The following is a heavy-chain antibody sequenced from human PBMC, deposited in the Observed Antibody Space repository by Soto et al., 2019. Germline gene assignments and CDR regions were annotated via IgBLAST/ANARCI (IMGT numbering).Heavy chain of an antibody. Sequence: EVQLVESGGGLVKPGGSLRLSCAASGFTFSSYSMNWVRQAPGKGLEWVSSISSSSSYIYYADSVKGRFTISRDNAKNSLYLQMNSLRAEDTAVYYCARGKGCSGGSCYYWFDPWGQGTLVTVSS. CDR1: GFTFSSYS. V-gene: IGHV3-21*01. CDR3: ARGKGCSGGSCYYWFDP. D-gene: IGHD2-15*01. CDR2: ISSSSSYI. J-gene: IGHJ5*02.